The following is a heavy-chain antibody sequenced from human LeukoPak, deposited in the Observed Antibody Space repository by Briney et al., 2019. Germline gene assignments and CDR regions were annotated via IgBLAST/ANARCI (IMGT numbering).Heavy chain of an antibody. D-gene: IGHD2-2*02. J-gene: IGHJ4*02. V-gene: IGHV4-38-2*01. CDR3: ASDLGYCSSTSCYTGILDY. CDR1: GYSISSGYY. Sequence: SETLSLTCAVSGYSISSGYYWGWIRQPPGKGLEWIGSIYHSGSTYYNPSLKSRVTISVDTSKNQFSLKLSSVTAADTAVYYCASDLGYCSSTSCYTGILDYWGQGTLVTASS. CDR2: IYHSGST.